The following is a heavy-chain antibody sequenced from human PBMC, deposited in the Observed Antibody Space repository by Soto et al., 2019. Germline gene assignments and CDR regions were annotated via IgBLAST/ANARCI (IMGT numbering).Heavy chain of an antibody. D-gene: IGHD2-21*02. CDR2: IYYSGST. J-gene: IGHJ4*02. CDR1: GGSISSSSYY. V-gene: IGHV4-39*01. CDR3: AKQFRFWGNIVVVTAHFDY. Sequence: SETLSLTCTVSGGSISSSSYYRGWIRQPPGKGLEWIGSIYYSGSTYYNPSLKSRVNISVDTSKNQFSLKLSSVTAADTAVYYCAKQFRFWGNIVVVTAHFDYWGQGTLVTVSS.